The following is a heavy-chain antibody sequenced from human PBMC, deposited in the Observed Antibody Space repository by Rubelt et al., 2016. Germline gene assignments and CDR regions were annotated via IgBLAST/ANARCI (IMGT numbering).Heavy chain of an antibody. V-gene: IGHV4-39*07. Sequence: LPLTCTVSGGSISSSGYYWSWIRQPPGKGLEWIGEINHSGSTNSNPSLKSRVTISVDTSKNQFSLKLSSVTAADTAVYYCARAHYYGSGSYYKKYNWFDPWGQGTLVTVSS. CDR2: INHSGST. D-gene: IGHD3-10*01. J-gene: IGHJ5*02. CDR3: ARAHYYGSGSYYKKYNWFDP. CDR1: GGSISSSGYY.